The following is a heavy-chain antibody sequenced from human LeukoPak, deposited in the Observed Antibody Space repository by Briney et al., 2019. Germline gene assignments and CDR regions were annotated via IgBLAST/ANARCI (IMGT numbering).Heavy chain of an antibody. V-gene: IGHV4-4*07. CDR3: ARGFTGYSGYDSYYFDY. D-gene: IGHD5-12*01. CDR2: IYTSGST. Sequence: SETLSLTCTVSGGSISSYYWSWIRQPAGKGLEWIGRIYTSGSTNYNPSLKSRVTMSVDTSENQFSLKLSSVTAADTAVYYCARGFTGYSGYDSYYFDYWGQGTLVTVSP. J-gene: IGHJ4*02. CDR1: GGSISSYY.